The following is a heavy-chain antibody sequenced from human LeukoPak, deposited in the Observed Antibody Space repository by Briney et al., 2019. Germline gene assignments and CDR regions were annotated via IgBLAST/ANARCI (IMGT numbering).Heavy chain of an antibody. D-gene: IGHD1-26*01. CDR1: GGTFSSYA. Sequence: ASVKASCKASGGTFSSYAISWVRQAPGQGLEWMGGIIPIFGTANYAQKFQGRVTITTDESTSTAYMELSSLRSEDTAVYYCARGSGGSYSAIDYWGQGTLVTVSS. CDR3: ARGSGGSYSAIDY. CDR2: IIPIFGTA. J-gene: IGHJ4*02. V-gene: IGHV1-69*05.